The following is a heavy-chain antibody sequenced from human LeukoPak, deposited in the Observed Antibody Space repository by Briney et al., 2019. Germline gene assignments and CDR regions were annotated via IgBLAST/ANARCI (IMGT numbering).Heavy chain of an antibody. CDR3: ARAGIWDYSDSSGYHNAAFDI. V-gene: IGHV1-2*02. CDR1: GYTFTDYY. Sequence: ASVKVSCKASGYTFTDYYMHWVRQAPGQGLEWMGWINPSSGGTNYAQKFQGRVTVTRDTSISTAYMDLSRLRSDDTAVYYCARAGIWDYSDSSGYHNAAFDIWGQGTMVTVSS. D-gene: IGHD3-22*01. CDR2: INPSSGGT. J-gene: IGHJ3*02.